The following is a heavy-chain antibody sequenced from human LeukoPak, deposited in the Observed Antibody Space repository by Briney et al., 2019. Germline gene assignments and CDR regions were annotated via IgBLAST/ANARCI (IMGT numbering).Heavy chain of an antibody. J-gene: IGHJ4*02. Sequence: PGESLKISCKGSGYTFTSNWIGWVRQVPGKGLEWMGIIFPRDSDTVYSPSFQGQVTMSVDKSISTAYLQWSSLKASDTAIYYCARRDYGGHAAYFDYWGQGTLVTVSS. V-gene: IGHV5-51*01. CDR2: IFPRDSDT. CDR3: ARRDYGGHAAYFDY. CDR1: GYTFTSNW. D-gene: IGHD4-17*01.